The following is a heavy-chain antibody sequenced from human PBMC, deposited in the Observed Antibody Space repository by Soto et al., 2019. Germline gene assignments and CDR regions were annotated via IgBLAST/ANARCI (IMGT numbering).Heavy chain of an antibody. J-gene: IGHJ5*02. D-gene: IGHD3-10*01. V-gene: IGHV4-34*01. CDR3: ARGVWELLWFGELSPHWFDP. CDR2: INHSGST. CDR1: GGSFSGYY. Sequence: SETLSLTCAVYGGSFSGYYWSWIRQPPGKGLEWIGEINHSGSTNYNPSLKSRVTISVDTSKNQFSLKLSSVTAADTAVYYCARGVWELLWFGELSPHWFDPWGQGTLVTVSS.